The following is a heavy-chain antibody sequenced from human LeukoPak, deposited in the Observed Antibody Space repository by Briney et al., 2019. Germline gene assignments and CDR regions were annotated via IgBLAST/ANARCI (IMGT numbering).Heavy chain of an antibody. J-gene: IGHJ6*02. V-gene: IGHV1-69*10. CDR1: GGTFISYA. D-gene: IGHD2-15*01. Sequence: SVTVSCKASGGTFISYAISWVRQAPGQGLEWMGRIIPILGIANYAQKFQGRVTITADKSTSTAYMELSSLRSEDTAVYYCARAGALGYCSGGSCYMRGYYYGMDVWGQGTTVTVSS. CDR2: IIPILGIA. CDR3: ARAGALGYCSGGSCYMRGYYYGMDV.